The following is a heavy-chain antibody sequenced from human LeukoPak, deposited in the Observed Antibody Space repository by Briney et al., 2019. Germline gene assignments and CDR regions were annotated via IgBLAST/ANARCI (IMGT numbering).Heavy chain of an antibody. D-gene: IGHD1-26*01. J-gene: IGHJ4*02. CDR2: IYPGDSDA. Sequence: GESLKISCKGSGHTFNNYWIAWVRQMPGKGLEWMGIIYPGDSDARYSPSFQGQVTISADKSISTAYLQWSSLKASDTAMYYCARRRDLYSGSYYPFDYWGQGTLVTVSS. V-gene: IGHV5-51*01. CDR3: ARRRDLYSGSYYPFDY. CDR1: GHTFNNYW.